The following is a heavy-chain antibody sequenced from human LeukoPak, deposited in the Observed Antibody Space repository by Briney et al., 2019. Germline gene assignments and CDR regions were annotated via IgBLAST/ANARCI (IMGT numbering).Heavy chain of an antibody. J-gene: IGHJ6*03. V-gene: IGHV4-4*09. CDR1: VGSISSYY. CDR3: ARLRDSSSSTVPRDLDYYYMDV. Sequence: PSETLSLTCTVSVGSISSYYRSWIRQPPGKGLEWIGYIYTSGSTKYNPSPKSRVTISVDPSKNQFSLKLSSVTAAATAVYYCARLRDSSSSTVPRDLDYYYMDVWGKGTTVTVSS. CDR2: IYTSGST. D-gene: IGHD6-6*01.